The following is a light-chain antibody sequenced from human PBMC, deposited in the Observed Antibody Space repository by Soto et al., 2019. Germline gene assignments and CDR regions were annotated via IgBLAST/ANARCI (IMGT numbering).Light chain of an antibody. CDR2: AAS. CDR3: QQSYSMPRT. V-gene: IGKV1-39*01. Sequence: DIQMTQSPSSLSASVGDRDTITCRASQSIGDYLNWYQQKPGKAPKLLIYAASSLQSGVPSRFSGSGSGTDFTVTISSLQPEDFATYYCQQSYSMPRTFGGGTKVDIK. J-gene: IGKJ4*01. CDR1: QSIGDY.